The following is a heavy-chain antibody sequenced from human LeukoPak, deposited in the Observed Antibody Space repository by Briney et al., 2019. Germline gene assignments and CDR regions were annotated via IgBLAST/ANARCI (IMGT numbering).Heavy chain of an antibody. J-gene: IGHJ6*03. CDR3: ARDPYSGSYVDYYYYYYMDV. CDR1: GLTFSSYS. Sequence: GGSLRLSCAASGLTFSSYSMNWVRQAPGKGLEWVSSISSSSYIYYADSVKGRFTISRDNAKNSLYLQINSLRAEDTAVYYCARDPYSGSYVDYYYYYYMDVWGKGTTVTISS. D-gene: IGHD1-26*01. V-gene: IGHV3-21*01. CDR2: ISSSSYI.